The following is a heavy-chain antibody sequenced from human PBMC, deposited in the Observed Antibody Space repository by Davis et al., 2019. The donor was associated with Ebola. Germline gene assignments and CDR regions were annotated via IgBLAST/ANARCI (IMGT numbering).Heavy chain of an antibody. D-gene: IGHD3-22*01. CDR1: GYSFTRYW. CDR2: IYPGDSDT. Sequence: GESLKISCKVSGYSFTRYWIAWVRQMPGKGLEWMGTIYPGDSDTRYSPSFQGQVTISADKATTTAYLQWSSLKASDTAMYYCARHPPLYYDSRGFDQWGQGTLVTVSS. J-gene: IGHJ4*02. V-gene: IGHV5-51*01. CDR3: ARHPPLYYDSRGFDQ.